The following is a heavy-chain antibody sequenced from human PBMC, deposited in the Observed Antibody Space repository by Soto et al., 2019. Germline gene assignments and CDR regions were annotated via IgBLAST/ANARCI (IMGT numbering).Heavy chain of an antibody. CDR3: AKDRTAAARNFDY. CDR1: GFTFSNHA. CDR2: ISTAVGAT. D-gene: IGHD6-25*01. J-gene: IGHJ4*02. V-gene: IGHV3-23*01. Sequence: GGSLRLSCAVPGFTFSNHAMSWVRQAPGKGLEWVSAISTAVGATYYADSVKGRFTISRDDSKNTLYLQMDSLRAEDTAVYYCAKDRTAAARNFDYWGQGTLVTVSS.